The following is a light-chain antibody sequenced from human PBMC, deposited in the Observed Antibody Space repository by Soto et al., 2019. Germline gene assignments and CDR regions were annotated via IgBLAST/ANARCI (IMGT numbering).Light chain of an antibody. CDR1: SSDVGGYNY. V-gene: IGLV2-14*04. J-gene: IGLJ1*01. Sequence: CTGTSSDVGGYNYVSWYQQHPGKAPKLMIFDVSNRPSGVSNRFSGSKSGNTASLTISGLQAEDEADYYCSSYTSSGTLYVFGTGTRSPS. CDR2: DVS. CDR3: SSYTSSGTLYV.